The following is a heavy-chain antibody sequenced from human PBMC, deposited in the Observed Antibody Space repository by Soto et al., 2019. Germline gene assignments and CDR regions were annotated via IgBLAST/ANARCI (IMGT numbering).Heavy chain of an antibody. J-gene: IGHJ4*02. Sequence: EVQLLESGGGSVQPGGSLRLSCAACGFTFSSYAMHWVRRPPAKGLEWVSSISGSGGTAYYADSVKGRFSISRDSLVNTLYLQMNSLRAEDTAVYYCAKGRGQNWNFDYWGQGTLVTVSP. V-gene: IGHV3-23*01. CDR3: AKGRGQNWNFDY. CDR1: GFTFSSYA. CDR2: ISGSGGTA. D-gene: IGHD1-1*01.